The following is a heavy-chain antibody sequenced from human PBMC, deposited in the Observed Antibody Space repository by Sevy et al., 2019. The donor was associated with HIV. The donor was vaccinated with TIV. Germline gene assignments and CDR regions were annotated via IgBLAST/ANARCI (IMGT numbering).Heavy chain of an antibody. CDR1: GASISSSGYY. D-gene: IGHD6-19*01. CDR3: AGPILTYNNGWSYYDY. J-gene: IGHJ4*02. Sequence: SETLSLTCTVSGASISSSGYYWGWIRQPPGKGLEWIASINYSGIRFYNPSLQSRITISADTSKNQFSLDLNSVTAADTAIYYCAGPILTYNNGWSYYDYWGQGTVVTVSS. V-gene: IGHV4-39*01. CDR2: INYSGIR.